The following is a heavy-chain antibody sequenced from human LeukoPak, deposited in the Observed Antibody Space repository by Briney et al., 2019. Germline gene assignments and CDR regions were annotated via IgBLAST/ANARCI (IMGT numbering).Heavy chain of an antibody. V-gene: IGHV1-2*02. CDR1: GYTFTGYY. D-gene: IGHD2-15*01. J-gene: IGHJ4*02. Sequence: ASVKVSCKASGYTFTGYYMHWVRQAPGQGLEWMGLINPNSGGTNYAQKFQGRVTMTRDTSISTAYMVLSRLRSDDTAVYYCARDNGYCSGGSCYIISGYSYGIDYWGQGTLVTVSS. CDR2: INPNSGGT. CDR3: ARDNGYCSGGSCYIISGYSYGIDY.